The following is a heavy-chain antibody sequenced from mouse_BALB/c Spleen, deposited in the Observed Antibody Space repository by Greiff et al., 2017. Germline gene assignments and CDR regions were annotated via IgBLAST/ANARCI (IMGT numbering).Heavy chain of an antibody. CDR1: GYTFTNYW. V-gene: IGHV1-63*02. CDR3: ASDYFDY. CDR2: IYPGGGYT. Sequence: VMLVESGAELVRPGTSVKISCKASGYTFTNYWLGWVKQRPGHGLEWIGDIYPGGGYTNYNEKFKGKATLTADTSSSTAYMQLSSLTSEDSAVYFCASDYFDYWGQGTTLTVSS. J-gene: IGHJ2*01.